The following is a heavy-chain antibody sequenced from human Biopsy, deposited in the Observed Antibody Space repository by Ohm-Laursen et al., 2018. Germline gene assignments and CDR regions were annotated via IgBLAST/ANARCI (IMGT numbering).Heavy chain of an antibody. CDR2: ISWNSDKI. CDR3: TKDQDYGDYGMDV. D-gene: IGHD4-17*01. CDR1: GFTFSDHA. J-gene: IGHJ6*02. Sequence: SSLRLSCSASGFTFSDHAMHWVRQPPGKGLEWVSGISWNSDKIGYADSVKGRFTISRDNAKNSLYLQMNSLRAEDTAFYYCTKDQDYGDYGMDVWGQGTTVTVSS. V-gene: IGHV3-9*01.